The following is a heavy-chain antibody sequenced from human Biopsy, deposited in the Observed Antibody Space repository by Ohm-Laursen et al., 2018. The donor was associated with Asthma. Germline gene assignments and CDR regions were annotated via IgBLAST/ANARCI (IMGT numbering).Heavy chain of an antibody. Sequence: SLRLSCAASGFTFRSYAMHWVRQGPGKGLEWVALVSSDGHNKYYEDSVKGRFTISRDNSRNRLYLQINRLTVEDSAVYFCARQSGQDNGNSSAFDTWGQGTKVAVSS. V-gene: IGHV3-30-3*01. D-gene: IGHD2/OR15-2a*01. CDR3: ARQSGQDNGNSSAFDT. J-gene: IGHJ3*02. CDR2: VSSDGHNK. CDR1: GFTFRSYA.